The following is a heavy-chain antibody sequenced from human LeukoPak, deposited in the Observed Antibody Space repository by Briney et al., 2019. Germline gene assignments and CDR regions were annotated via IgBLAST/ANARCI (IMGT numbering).Heavy chain of an antibody. J-gene: IGHJ5*02. CDR2: IYYRGST. Sequence: SETLSLTCTVSGGSISSGGYYWSWIRQHPGKGLEWIGYIYYRGSTYYNPSLKSRVTISVDTSKDQFSLKLSSVTAADTAVYYCAKNHHGSGNWFDPWGQGTLVTVSS. CDR1: GGSISSGGYY. V-gene: IGHV4-31*03. CDR3: AKNHHGSGNWFDP. D-gene: IGHD3-10*01.